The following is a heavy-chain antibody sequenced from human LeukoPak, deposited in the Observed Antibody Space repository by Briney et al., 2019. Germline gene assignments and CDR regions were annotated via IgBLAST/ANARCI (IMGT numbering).Heavy chain of an antibody. CDR3: ARGKSRGSHIDY. D-gene: IGHD1-26*01. V-gene: IGHV4-38-2*02. CDR2: IYHSGST. Sequence: SETLSLNCTVSGYSISSGYYWGWIRQPPGKGLEWIGSIYHSGSTYYNPSLKSRVTISVDTSKNQFSLKLRSVTAADTAVYYSARGKSRGSHIDYWGQGTLVTVSS. J-gene: IGHJ4*02. CDR1: GYSISSGYY.